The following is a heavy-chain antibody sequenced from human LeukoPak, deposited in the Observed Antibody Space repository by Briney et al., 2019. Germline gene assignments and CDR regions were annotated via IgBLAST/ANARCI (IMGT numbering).Heavy chain of an antibody. J-gene: IGHJ4*02. Sequence: GGSLRLSCEASGFTFNTYSMNWARQAPGKGLEWVSSIDSSGGYMFYADSVKGRFIISRDNAKNTLYLQMNSLRAEDTAVYYCARGVFPLDYWGQGTLVTVSS. CDR2: IDSSGGYM. V-gene: IGHV3-21*01. D-gene: IGHD6-6*01. CDR3: ARGVFPLDY. CDR1: GFTFNTYS.